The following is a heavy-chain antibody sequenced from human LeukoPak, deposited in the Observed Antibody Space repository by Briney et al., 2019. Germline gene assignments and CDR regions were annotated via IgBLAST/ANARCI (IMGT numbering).Heavy chain of an antibody. J-gene: IGHJ5*02. Sequence: QPGRSLRLSCAASGFTFSSYGMHWVRQAPGKGLEWVAVIWYDGSNKYYADSVKGRFTISRDNSKNTLYLQMNSLRAEDTAVYYCARDLLRGFAPWFDPWGRGTLVTVSS. CDR3: ARDLLRGFAPWFDP. V-gene: IGHV3-33*01. D-gene: IGHD3-10*01. CDR1: GFTFSSYG. CDR2: IWYDGSNK.